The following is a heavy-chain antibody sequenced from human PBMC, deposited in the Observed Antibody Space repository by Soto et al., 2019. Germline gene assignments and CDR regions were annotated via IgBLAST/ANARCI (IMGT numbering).Heavy chain of an antibody. CDR2: ISYDGSNK. V-gene: IGHV3-30*18. CDR3: AKPVRGYEFDY. D-gene: IGHD5-18*01. CDR1: GFTFSSYG. Sequence: GGSLRLSCAASGFTFSSYGMHWVRQAPGKGLEWVAVISYDGSNKYYADSVKGRFTISRDNSKNTLYLQMNSLRAEDTAVYYCAKPVRGYEFDYWGQGTLVTVSS. J-gene: IGHJ4*02.